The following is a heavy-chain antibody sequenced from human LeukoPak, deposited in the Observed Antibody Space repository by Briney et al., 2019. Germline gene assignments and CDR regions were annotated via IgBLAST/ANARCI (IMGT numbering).Heavy chain of an antibody. D-gene: IGHD3-16*01. J-gene: IGHJ3*02. CDR2: IIPIFGTA. V-gene: IGHV1-69*05. CDR1: GYTFTSYG. Sequence: SVKVSCKASGYTFTSYGISWVRQAPGQGLEWMGGIIPIFGTANYAQKLQGRVTMTKDESTSTAYMEVSSLRSEDTAVYYCARSLGLIIFDAFDIWGQGTTVTVSS. CDR3: ARSLGLIIFDAFDI.